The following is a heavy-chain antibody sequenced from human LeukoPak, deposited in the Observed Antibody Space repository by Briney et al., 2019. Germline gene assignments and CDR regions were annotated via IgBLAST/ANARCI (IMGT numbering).Heavy chain of an antibody. CDR1: GFTFSSYS. CDR3: ARDLFPRIAAAGT. Sequence: PGGSLRLSCAASGFTFSSYSMNWVRQAPGKGLEWVSSISSSSSYIYYADSVKGRFTISRDNAKNSLYLQMNSLRAEDTAVYYCARDLFPRIAAAGTWGQGTLVTVSS. V-gene: IGHV3-21*01. D-gene: IGHD6-13*01. J-gene: IGHJ5*02. CDR2: ISSSSSYI.